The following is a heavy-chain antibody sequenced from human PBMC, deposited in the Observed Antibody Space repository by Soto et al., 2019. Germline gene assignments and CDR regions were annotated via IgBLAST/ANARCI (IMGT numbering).Heavy chain of an antibody. Sequence: PGESLKISCKGSGYSFTSYWIGWVRQMPGKGLEWMGRIDPSDSYINYSPSFQGRVTISADKSLNTAYLQWGSLEASDTAMYYCARLGDCSGGSCFSRYYYHGMDVWGQGTTVTVSS. V-gene: IGHV5-10-1*01. CDR3: ARLGDCSGGSCFSRYYYHGMDV. CDR1: GYSFTSYW. D-gene: IGHD2-15*01. J-gene: IGHJ6*02. CDR2: IDPSDSYI.